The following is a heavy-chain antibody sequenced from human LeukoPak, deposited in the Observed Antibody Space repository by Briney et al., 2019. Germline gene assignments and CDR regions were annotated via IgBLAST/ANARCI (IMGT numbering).Heavy chain of an antibody. CDR1: GFTFSSYW. Sequence: GGSLRLSCAASGFTFSSYWMSWVRQAPGKGLEWVANIKQDGSEKYYVDSVKGRFTISRDNAKNSLYLQMNSLRAEDTAVYYCARVGDSSGSYSESFDYWGQGTLVTVSS. D-gene: IGHD3-22*01. CDR3: ARVGDSSGSYSESFDY. CDR2: IKQDGSEK. J-gene: IGHJ4*02. V-gene: IGHV3-7*05.